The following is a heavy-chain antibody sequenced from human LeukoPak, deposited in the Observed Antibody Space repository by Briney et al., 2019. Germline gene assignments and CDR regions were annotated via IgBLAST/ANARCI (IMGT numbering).Heavy chain of an antibody. Sequence: PSETLSLTCTVSGGSISSSSYYWGWIRQPPGKGLEWIGSIYYSGSTYYNPSLKSRVTISVDTSKNQFSLKLSSVTAADTAVYYCARGGAVTYNWIHPPDYWGQGTLVTVSS. D-gene: IGHD1-20*01. V-gene: IGHV4-39*01. CDR2: IYYSGST. CDR3: ARGGAVTYNWIHPPDY. J-gene: IGHJ4*02. CDR1: GGSISSSSYY.